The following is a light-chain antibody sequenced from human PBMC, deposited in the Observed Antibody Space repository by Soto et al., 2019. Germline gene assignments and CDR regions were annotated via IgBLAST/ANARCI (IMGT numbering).Light chain of an antibody. V-gene: IGLV2-14*02. Sequence: QSALTQPASVSGSPGQSITISCTGTSSDVGSYKHVSWYQQYPGKAPKLMIYEATKRPSWVSNRFSGSRSGNTASLTISGLQAEDEADYYCCSYTSSGTYVFGTGTKLTVL. CDR1: SSDVGSYKH. J-gene: IGLJ1*01. CDR2: EAT. CDR3: CSYTSSGTYV.